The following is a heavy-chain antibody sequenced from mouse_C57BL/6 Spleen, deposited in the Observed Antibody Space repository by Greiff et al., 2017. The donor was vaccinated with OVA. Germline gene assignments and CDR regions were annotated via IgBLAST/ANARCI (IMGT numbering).Heavy chain of an antibody. D-gene: IGHD1-1*01. CDR3: ARSVGGYFDV. Sequence: QVQLQQSGPELVKPGASVKISCKASGYSFTSYYIHWVKQRPGQGLEWIGWIYPGSGNTKYNEKFKGKATLTADTSSSTAYMQLSSLTSEDSAVYYCARSVGGYFDVWGTGTTVTVSS. J-gene: IGHJ1*03. V-gene: IGHV1-66*01. CDR2: IYPGSGNT. CDR1: GYSFTSYY.